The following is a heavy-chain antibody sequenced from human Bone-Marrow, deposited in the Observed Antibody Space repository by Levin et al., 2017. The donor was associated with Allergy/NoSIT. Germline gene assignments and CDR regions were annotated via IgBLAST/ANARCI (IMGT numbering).Heavy chain of an antibody. CDR1: GFTFSSYS. CDR3: ARGLYCSSASCSLGMDV. CDR2: ISSSSSYI. J-gene: IGHJ6*04. D-gene: IGHD2-2*01. V-gene: IGHV3-21*01. Sequence: PGGSLRLSCVASGFTFSSYSMNWVRQAPGKGLEWVSSISSSSSYIYYADSVRGRFTISRDSARNSLYLQMNSLRAEDTALYYCARGLYCSSASCSLGMDVWGKGTTVTVSS.